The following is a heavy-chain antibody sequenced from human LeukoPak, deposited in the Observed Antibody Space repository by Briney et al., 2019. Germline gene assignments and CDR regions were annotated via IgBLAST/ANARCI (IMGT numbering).Heavy chain of an antibody. Sequence: KPSETLSLTCTGYGASISSYYWSWLRQPPGKGLEWIGYIYYSGSTNYNPSLKSRVTISVDTSKNQFSLKLSSVTAADTAVYYCARGSLTGYYNWFDPWGQGTLVTVSS. J-gene: IGHJ5*02. CDR1: GASISSYY. V-gene: IGHV4-59*01. D-gene: IGHD3-9*01. CDR3: ARGSLTGYYNWFDP. CDR2: IYYSGST.